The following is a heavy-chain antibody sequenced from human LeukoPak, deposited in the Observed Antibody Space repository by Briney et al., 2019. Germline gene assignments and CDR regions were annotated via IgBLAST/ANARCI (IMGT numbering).Heavy chain of an antibody. D-gene: IGHD5-18*01. CDR1: GYTFTSYD. CDR3: ARVPGTALKYDYYYYMDV. V-gene: IGHV1-8*02. CDR2: MNPNSGNT. J-gene: IGHJ6*03. Sequence: ASVKVSCKASGYTFTSYDINWVRQATGQGLEWMGWMNPNSGNTGYAQKFQGRVTMTRNTSISTAYMELSSLRSEDTAVYYCARVPGTALKYDYYYYMDVWGKGTTVTVSS.